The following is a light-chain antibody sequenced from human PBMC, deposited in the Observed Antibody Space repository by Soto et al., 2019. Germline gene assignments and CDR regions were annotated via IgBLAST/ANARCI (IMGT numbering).Light chain of an antibody. CDR1: QSVSRNY. J-gene: IGKJ1*01. V-gene: IGKV3-20*01. Sequence: DIVLTQSPGTLSLSPGERGTLSCRARQSVSRNYLAWYQQKPGHDPRLLIYSAFSRATGIPDRFSGSGSGTDFTLTSSRLAPEDFAVYYCHYYGSSPWTFGQGTKVEIK. CDR2: SAF. CDR3: HYYGSSPWT.